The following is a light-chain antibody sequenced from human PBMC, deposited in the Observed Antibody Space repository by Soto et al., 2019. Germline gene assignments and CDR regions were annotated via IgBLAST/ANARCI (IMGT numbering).Light chain of an antibody. CDR3: QQRRNWVS. V-gene: IGKV3-11*01. J-gene: IGKJ3*01. Sequence: LTQSPAILSLSPGERATLSCTASQSVDTYIAWYQQRPGQPPRLLIHDTSHRASGVPARFRGSGSGTDFTLTSTSLEPEDFAVYCCQQRRNWVSFGPGTRL. CDR2: DTS. CDR1: QSVDTY.